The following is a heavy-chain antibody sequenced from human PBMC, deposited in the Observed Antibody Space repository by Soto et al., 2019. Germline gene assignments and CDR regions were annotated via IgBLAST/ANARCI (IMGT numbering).Heavy chain of an antibody. CDR1: GFTFSSYG. CDR3: AKEGSWYVPYFDY. D-gene: IGHD6-13*01. V-gene: IGHV3-30*18. J-gene: IGHJ4*02. Sequence: QVRLVESGGGVVQPGRSLRLSCAASGFTFSSYGMHWVRQAPGKGLEWVAVISYDGSNKYYADSVKGRFTISRDNSKNTLYLQMNSLRAEDTAVYYCAKEGSWYVPYFDYWGQGTLVTVSS. CDR2: ISYDGSNK.